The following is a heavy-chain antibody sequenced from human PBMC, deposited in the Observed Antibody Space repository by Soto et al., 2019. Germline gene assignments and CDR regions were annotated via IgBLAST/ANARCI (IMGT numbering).Heavy chain of an antibody. Sequence: QVQLVQSGAEVKKPGSSVKVSCKASGGTFSSYTISWVRQAPGQGLEWMGRIIPILGIANYAQKFQGRVTITADKSTSTAYMELSSLRSEDTAVYYCARVGDYADYSPAAAFDPWGQGTLVTVSS. V-gene: IGHV1-69*02. CDR1: GGTFSSYT. CDR3: ARVGDYADYSPAAAFDP. D-gene: IGHD4-17*01. J-gene: IGHJ5*02. CDR2: IIPILGIA.